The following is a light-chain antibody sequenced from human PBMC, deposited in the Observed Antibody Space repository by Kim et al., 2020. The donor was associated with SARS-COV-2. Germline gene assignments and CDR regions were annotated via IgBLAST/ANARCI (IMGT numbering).Light chain of an antibody. CDR2: EDN. Sequence: NFMLTQPHSVSESPGKTVTISCTGSSGSIASNYVQWYQQRPGSAPTTVIYEDNQRPSGVPDRFSGSIDSSSNSAYLTISGLKTEDEADYYCQSYDSSFWVFGGGTQLTVL. CDR3: QSYDSSFWV. J-gene: IGLJ3*02. CDR1: SGSIASNY. V-gene: IGLV6-57*02.